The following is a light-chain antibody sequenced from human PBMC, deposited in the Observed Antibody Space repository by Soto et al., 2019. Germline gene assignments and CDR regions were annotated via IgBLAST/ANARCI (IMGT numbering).Light chain of an antibody. CDR3: SSYVTDTAPYV. Sequence: QSVLTQPASVSGSPGQSITISCTGTSSDVGGYNYVSWYQQHPGKAPKLMIYEVSNRPSGVSNRFSGSKSVNTASLTISGVQAEDEAKYFCSSYVTDTAPYVFGTGTKVTGL. CDR1: SSDVGGYNY. J-gene: IGLJ1*01. V-gene: IGLV2-14*01. CDR2: EVS.